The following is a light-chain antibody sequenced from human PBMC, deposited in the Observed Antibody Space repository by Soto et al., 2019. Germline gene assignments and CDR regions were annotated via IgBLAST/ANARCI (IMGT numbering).Light chain of an antibody. J-gene: IGLJ1*01. CDR1: SSDFGNYNL. CDR3: CSFTSSNTHV. CDR2: EVN. Sequence: QSVLTQPASVSGSPGQSITISCTGTSSDFGNYNLVSWYQQHPGKVPKLILFEVNKRPSGVSGRFSGSKSGNTASLTISGLQAEDEADYYCCSFTSSNTHVFGTGTQLTVL. V-gene: IGLV2-23*02.